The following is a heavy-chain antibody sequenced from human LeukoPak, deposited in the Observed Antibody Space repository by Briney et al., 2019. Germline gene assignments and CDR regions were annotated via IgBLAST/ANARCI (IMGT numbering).Heavy chain of an antibody. CDR3: ARESSSSWSFDY. Sequence: LSLTCAVSGDSISSNYCWRWVRQAPGKGLEWVAVISYDGSNKYYADSVKGRFTISRDNSKNTLYLQMNSLRAEDTAVYYCARESSSSWSFDYWGQGTLVTVSS. D-gene: IGHD6-13*01. CDR1: GDSISSNYC. V-gene: IGHV3-30-3*01. CDR2: ISYDGSNK. J-gene: IGHJ4*02.